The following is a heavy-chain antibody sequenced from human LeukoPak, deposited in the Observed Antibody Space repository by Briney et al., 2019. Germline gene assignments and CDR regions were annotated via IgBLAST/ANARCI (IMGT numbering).Heavy chain of an antibody. CDR3: ARDQKGGSTFYYYYGMDV. CDR1: GGSISSYY. D-gene: IGHD2-15*01. CDR2: IYYSGST. Sequence: PSETLSLTCTVSGGSISSYYLSWIRQPPGKGLEWIGYIYYSGSTNYNPSLKSRVTISVDTSKNQFSLKLSSVTAADTAVYYCARDQKGGSTFYYYYGMDVWGQGTTVTVSS. J-gene: IGHJ6*02. V-gene: IGHV4-59*01.